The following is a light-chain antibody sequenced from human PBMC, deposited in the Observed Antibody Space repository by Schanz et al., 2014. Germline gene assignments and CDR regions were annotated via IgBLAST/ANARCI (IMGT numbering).Light chain of an antibody. CDR1: SSDVGGHDY. Sequence: QSALTQPPSASGAPGQSVTISCTGTSSDVGGHDYVSWYQHHPGKAPKVMIYDVSNRPSGVSNRFSGSKSGNTASLTISGLQAEDEADYYCSSYTSSSTVVFGGGTKLTVL. CDR3: SSYTSSSTVV. V-gene: IGLV2-14*03. J-gene: IGLJ2*01. CDR2: DVS.